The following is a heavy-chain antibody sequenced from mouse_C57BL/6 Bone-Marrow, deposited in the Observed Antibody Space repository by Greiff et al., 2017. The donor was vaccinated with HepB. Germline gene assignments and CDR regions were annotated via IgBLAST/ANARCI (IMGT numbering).Heavy chain of an antibody. V-gene: IGHV1-80*01. CDR2: IYPGDGDT. Sequence: QVQLQQSGAELVKPGDSVKISCKASGYAFSSYWMNWVKQRPGKGLEWIGQIYPGDGDTNYNGKFKGKATLTADKSSSTDYMKLSSLTSEDSAVYFCASAVYYGSSYGDWGQGTTLTVSS. CDR3: ASAVYYGSSYGD. J-gene: IGHJ2*01. CDR1: GYAFSSYW. D-gene: IGHD1-1*01.